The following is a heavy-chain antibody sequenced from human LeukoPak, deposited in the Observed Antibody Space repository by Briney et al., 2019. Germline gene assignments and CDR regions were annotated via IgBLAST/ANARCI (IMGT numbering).Heavy chain of an antibody. Sequence: GGSLRLSCAASGFTFSGYPIHWVRQAPGKGLEWVSVIYSGGTTYYADSVKGRFTISRDNSKNMLYLQMNSLRAEDTAVYYCAREPGTDYRKYYFDYWGQGTLVTVSS. V-gene: IGHV3-53*01. CDR2: IYSGGTT. CDR3: AREPGTDYRKYYFDY. J-gene: IGHJ4*02. D-gene: IGHD3/OR15-3a*01. CDR1: GFTFSGYP.